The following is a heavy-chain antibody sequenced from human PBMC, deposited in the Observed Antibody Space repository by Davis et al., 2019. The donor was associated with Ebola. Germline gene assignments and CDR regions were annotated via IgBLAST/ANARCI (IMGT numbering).Heavy chain of an antibody. CDR2: INSDGTFT. CDR1: VFTFSNYW. Sequence: PGGSLRLSCAASVFTFSNYWMYWVRQAPGEGLMCVSRINSDGTFTTYADSVKGRFTISRDNSKNTLYLQMNSLRAEDTAVYYCAKNRGVYCSGGSCYSDDWGQGTLVTVSS. J-gene: IGHJ4*02. D-gene: IGHD2-15*01. V-gene: IGHV3-74*01. CDR3: AKNRGVYCSGGSCYSDD.